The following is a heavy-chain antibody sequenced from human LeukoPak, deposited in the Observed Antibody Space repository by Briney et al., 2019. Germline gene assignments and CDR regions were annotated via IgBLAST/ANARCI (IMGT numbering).Heavy chain of an antibody. V-gene: IGHV4-34*01. CDR2: INHSGST. Sequence: SETLSLTCAVYGGSFSGYYWSWIRQPPGKGLEWIGEINHSGSTNYNPSLKSRVTISVDTSKNQFSLKLSSVTAADTAVYYCARGIAASYFGVVRKSYYFDYRGQGTLVTVSS. CDR1: GGSFSGYY. J-gene: IGHJ4*02. CDR3: ARGIAASYFGVVRKSYYFDY. D-gene: IGHD3-3*01.